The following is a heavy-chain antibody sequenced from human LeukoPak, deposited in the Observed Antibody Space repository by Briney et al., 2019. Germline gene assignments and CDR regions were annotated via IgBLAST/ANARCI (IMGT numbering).Heavy chain of an antibody. D-gene: IGHD3-9*01. Sequence: ASVKVSCKVSGYTLTELSMHWVRQAPGKGLEWMGGFDPEDGETIYAQKFQGRVTMTEDTSTDTAYMELSSLRSEDTAVYYCATRGPTGRYSDWLFDFDYWGQGTLVTVSS. CDR1: GYTLTELS. CDR2: FDPEDGET. V-gene: IGHV1-24*01. CDR3: ATRGPTGRYSDWLFDFDY. J-gene: IGHJ4*02.